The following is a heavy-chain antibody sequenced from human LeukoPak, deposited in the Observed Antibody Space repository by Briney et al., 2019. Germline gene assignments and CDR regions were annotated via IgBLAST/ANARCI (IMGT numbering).Heavy chain of an antibody. CDR1: GLTFNSSW. V-gene: IGHV3-7*01. J-gene: IGHJ4*02. CDR3: AGGDNFDS. CDR2: IKQDGSKI. D-gene: IGHD2-21*02. Sequence: PGGALRLSCAVSGLTFNSSWMYWVRQAPGKGLEWAANIKQDGSKIYYVDSVKGRFTISRDSAKNSLYLQMNSLRAEDTAVYYCAGGDNFDSWGQGTLVTVSS.